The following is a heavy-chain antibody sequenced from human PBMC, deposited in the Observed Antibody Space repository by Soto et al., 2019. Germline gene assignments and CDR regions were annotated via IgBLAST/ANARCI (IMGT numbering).Heavy chain of an antibody. D-gene: IGHD2-2*01. CDR1: GFTFDDYT. CDR2: ISWDGGST. J-gene: IGHJ6*02. CDR3: ARRVVPAAMPGPMDV. V-gene: IGHV3-43*01. Sequence: GGSLRLSCAASGFTFDDYTMHWVRQAPGKGLEWVSLISWDGGSTYYADSVKGRFTISRDNSKNSLYLQMNSLRTEDTALYYCARRVVPAAMPGPMDVGGQGTTVTVSS.